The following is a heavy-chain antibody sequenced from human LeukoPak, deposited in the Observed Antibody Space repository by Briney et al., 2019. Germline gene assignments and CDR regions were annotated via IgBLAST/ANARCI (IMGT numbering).Heavy chain of an antibody. CDR2: IWYDGSNK. Sequence: GGSLRLSCEASGFTFSTYGMHWVRQAPGKGLEWVAVIWYDGSNKYYEDSVKGRFTISRDNSKNTLYLQMNSLRAEDTAVYYCARDSYDSGKIHNWFEPWGQGTLVTVSS. V-gene: IGHV3-33*01. CDR3: ARDSYDSGKIHNWFEP. D-gene: IGHD3-10*01. CDR1: GFTFSTYG. J-gene: IGHJ5*02.